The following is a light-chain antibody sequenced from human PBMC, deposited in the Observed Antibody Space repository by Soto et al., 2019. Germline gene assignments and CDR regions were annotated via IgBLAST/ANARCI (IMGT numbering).Light chain of an antibody. CDR3: QQHGISHIT. J-gene: IGKJ5*01. V-gene: IGKV3-20*01. CDR2: DAS. CDR1: QNINNNY. Sequence: VLPQSPGTLSLSPGGRATLSCRASQNINNNYLAWYQHKPGQAPRLLIYDASLRATGVPDRFSGSGSGTDFTLTITRLEPDDSAVYYCQQHGISHITFGQGTRLEIK.